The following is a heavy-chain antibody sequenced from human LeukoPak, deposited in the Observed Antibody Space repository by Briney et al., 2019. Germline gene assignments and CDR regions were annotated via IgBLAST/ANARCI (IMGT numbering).Heavy chain of an antibody. D-gene: IGHD1/OR15-1a*01. CDR3: ARDLRHKPEHRDYGMDV. J-gene: IGHJ6*02. Sequence: GGSLRLSCAASGFTFSSYAMHWVRQAPGKGLEWVPVISYDGSNKYYADSVKGRFTISRDNSKNTLYLQMNSLRAEDTAVYYCARDLRHKPEHRDYGMDVWGQGTTVTVSS. V-gene: IGHV3-30-3*01. CDR1: GFTFSSYA. CDR2: ISYDGSNK.